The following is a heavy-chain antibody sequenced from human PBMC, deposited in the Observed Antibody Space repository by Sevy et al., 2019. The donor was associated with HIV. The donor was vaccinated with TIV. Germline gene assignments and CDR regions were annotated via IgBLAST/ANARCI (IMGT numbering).Heavy chain of an antibody. Sequence: LSLTCAASGLSVSDNYMNWVRQAPGKGLELVSVIYSDGRTYYPDSVKGRFSISRDNSKNTHYLHMKSLRPEDTAVYYYARDRYYDASGYYYYYYGMDVWGQGTTVTVSS. D-gene: IGHD3-22*01. CDR2: IYSDGRT. CDR3: ARDRYYDASGYYYYYYGMDV. V-gene: IGHV3-66*01. CDR1: GLSVSDNY. J-gene: IGHJ6*02.